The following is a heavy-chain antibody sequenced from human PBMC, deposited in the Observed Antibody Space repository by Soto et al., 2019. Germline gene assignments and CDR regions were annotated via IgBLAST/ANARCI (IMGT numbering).Heavy chain of an antibody. CDR2: ISAYNGNT. V-gene: IGHV1-18*04. J-gene: IGHJ3*02. Sequence: ASVKVSCKASGYTFTSYGISWVRQAPGQGLEWMGWISAYNGNTNYAQKLQGRVTMTTDTSTSTAYMELRSLRSDDTAVYYCASPRYCSGGSCYSNAFDIWGQGTMVTVSS. D-gene: IGHD2-15*01. CDR1: GYTFTSYG. CDR3: ASPRYCSGGSCYSNAFDI.